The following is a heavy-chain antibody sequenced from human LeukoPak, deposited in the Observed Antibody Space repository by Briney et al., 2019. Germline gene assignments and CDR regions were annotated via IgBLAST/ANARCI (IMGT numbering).Heavy chain of an antibody. D-gene: IGHD3-16*02. J-gene: IGHJ4*02. CDR3: ARLGLRLGELSFSYYFDY. V-gene: IGHV4-34*01. CDR1: GGSFSGYY. Sequence: SETLSLTCAVYGGSFSGYYWSWIRQPPGKGLEWIGSIYYSGSTYYNPSLKSRVTISVDTSKNQFSLKLSSVTAADTAVYCCARLGLRLGELSFSYYFDYWGQGTLVTVSS. CDR2: IYYSGST.